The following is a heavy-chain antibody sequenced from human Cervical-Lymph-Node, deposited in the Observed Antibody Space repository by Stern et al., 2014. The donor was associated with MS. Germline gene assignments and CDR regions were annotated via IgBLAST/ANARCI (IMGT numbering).Heavy chain of an antibody. J-gene: IGHJ5*02. Sequence: QVQLGQSGAEVTPPGSSVKVSCKASGGTFSKFPSSWVRQAPGQGLEWMGGIFPVFGTPTYAQEFRGRVTITADVSTSTVYMELSSLRSDDTAVYYCALSSETSDRWYSLGYDLWGQGTLVTVSS. CDR1: GGTFSKFP. D-gene: IGHD6-13*01. V-gene: IGHV1-69*01. CDR2: IFPVFGTP. CDR3: ALSSETSDRWYSLGYDL.